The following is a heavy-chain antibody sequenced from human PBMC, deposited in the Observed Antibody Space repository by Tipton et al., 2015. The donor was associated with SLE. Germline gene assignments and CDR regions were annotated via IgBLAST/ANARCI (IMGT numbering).Heavy chain of an antibody. CDR1: GFTFSSYW. J-gene: IGHJ4*02. D-gene: IGHD6-19*01. V-gene: IGHV3-7*03. CDR2: IKQDGSEK. CDR3: AKDSSGWYFDY. Sequence: SLRLSCAASGFTFSSYWMSWVRQAPGKGLEWVANIKQDGSEKYYVDSVKGRFTISRDNAKNTLYLQMNSLRAEDTAVYYCAKDSSGWYFDYWGQGTLVTVSS.